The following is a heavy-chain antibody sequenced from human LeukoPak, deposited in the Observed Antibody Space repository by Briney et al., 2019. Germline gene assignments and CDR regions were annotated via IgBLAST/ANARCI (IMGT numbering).Heavy chain of an antibody. Sequence: PGGSLRLSCAASGFTFSSYWMSWFRQAPGKGLEWLANIKQDGSEKYYVDSVKGRFTISRDNAKNSLYLQMNSLRAEDTAVYYCAREPKLGYSYGYDYWGQGTLVTVSS. CDR1: GFTFSSYW. CDR2: IKQDGSEK. CDR3: AREPKLGYSYGYDY. D-gene: IGHD5-18*01. J-gene: IGHJ4*02. V-gene: IGHV3-7*01.